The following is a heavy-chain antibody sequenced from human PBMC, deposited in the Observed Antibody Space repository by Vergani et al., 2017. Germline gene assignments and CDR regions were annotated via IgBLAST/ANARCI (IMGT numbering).Heavy chain of an antibody. CDR2: IYYSGST. Sequence: QLQLQESGPGLVKPSETLSLTCTVSGGSISSSSYYWGWIRQPPGKGLEWIGSIYYSGSTYYNPSLKSRVTISVDTSKNQFSLKLSSVTAADTAVYYCARVRVGATKLAYFDYWGQGTLVTVSS. J-gene: IGHJ4*02. CDR3: ARVRVGATKLAYFDY. CDR1: GGSISSSSYY. V-gene: IGHV4-39*07. D-gene: IGHD1-26*01.